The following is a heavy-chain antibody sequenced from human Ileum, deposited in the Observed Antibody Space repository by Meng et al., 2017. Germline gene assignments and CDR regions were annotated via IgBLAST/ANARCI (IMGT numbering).Heavy chain of an antibody. Sequence: ELHLWESGGTFFRPGDPLRLSCAAPGLTFSGHCMYWGRQGPGKGLVGVSRINSDGSTTNNADSMKGRLTISGDNAKNTLYLQMSSLRAEDTAVYYCATGGSGYFNYWGQGTLVTVAS. CDR1: GLTFSGHC. J-gene: IGHJ4*02. V-gene: IGHV3-74*01. D-gene: IGHD3-3*01. CDR2: INSDGSTT. CDR3: ATGGSGYFNY.